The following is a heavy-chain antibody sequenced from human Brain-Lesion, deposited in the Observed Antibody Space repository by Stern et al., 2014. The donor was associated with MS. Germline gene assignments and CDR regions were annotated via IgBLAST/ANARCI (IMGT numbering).Heavy chain of an antibody. CDR3: AKVWLGELPENPFDY. D-gene: IGHD3-10*01. Sequence: VQLVESGPGLVKPSETLSLNCTVSGGSISSNSYYWGWIRQPPGKGLEWIGSIYYRGSTYYNPSLKSRVTISKDTSKKPFSLTLTSVTAADTAVYFCAKVWLGELPENPFDYWGQGTLVTVSS. J-gene: IGHJ4*02. CDR2: IYYRGST. CDR1: GGSISSNSYY. V-gene: IGHV4-39*01.